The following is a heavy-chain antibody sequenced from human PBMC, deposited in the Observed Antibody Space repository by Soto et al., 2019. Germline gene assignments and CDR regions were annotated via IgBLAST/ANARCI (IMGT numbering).Heavy chain of an antibody. CDR1: GDSFSYYY. Sequence: SETLSLTCAVCGDSFSYYYWSWIRQPPGKGLEWIGHMSYSGSTIYNPSLKSRVTISVDTSNNQFSLKLRSVTAADTAVYYCARDQAMDYWGQGTLVTVSS. J-gene: IGHJ4*02. CDR3: ARDQAMDY. V-gene: IGHV4-59*01. CDR2: MSYSGST. D-gene: IGHD2-2*01.